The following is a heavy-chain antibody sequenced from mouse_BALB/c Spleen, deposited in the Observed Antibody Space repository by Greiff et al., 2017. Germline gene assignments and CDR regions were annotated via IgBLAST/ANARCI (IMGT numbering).Heavy chain of an antibody. CDR1: GYTFTTYP. CDR2: FHPYNDDT. J-gene: IGHJ1*01. V-gene: IGHV1-47*01. D-gene: IGHD1-1*01. CDR3: AIYYYGSSYGFDV. Sequence: VQLHQSGAELVKPGASVKMSCKAFGYTFTTYPIEWMKQNHGKSLEWIGNFHPYNDDTKYNEKFKGKAKLTVEKSSSTVYLELSRLTSDDSAVYYCAIYYYGSSYGFDVWGAGTTVTVSS.